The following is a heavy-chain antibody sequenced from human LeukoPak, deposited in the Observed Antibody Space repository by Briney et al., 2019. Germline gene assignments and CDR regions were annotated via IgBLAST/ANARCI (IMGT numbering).Heavy chain of an antibody. Sequence: GGSLRLSCAASGFTFSSYGMSWVRQAPGKGLEWVSAISGSGGSTYYADSVKGRFTISRDNSKNTLYLQMNSLRAEDTAVYYCAKDCDGTTGAFDIWGQGTMVTVSS. D-gene: IGHD1-7*01. V-gene: IGHV3-23*01. J-gene: IGHJ3*02. CDR3: AKDCDGTTGAFDI. CDR1: GFTFSSYG. CDR2: ISGSGGST.